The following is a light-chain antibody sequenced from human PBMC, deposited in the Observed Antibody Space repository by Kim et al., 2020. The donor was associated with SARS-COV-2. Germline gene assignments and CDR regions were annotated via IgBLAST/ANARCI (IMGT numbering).Light chain of an antibody. J-gene: IGLJ2*01. CDR2: YDS. CDR3: QVWDSSSVV. Sequence: SVDPGEPARISGGGKNIGSKNVHWYQQKPGQAPVLVIYYDSDRPSGIPERFSGSNSGNTATLTISRVEAGDEADYYGQVWDSSSVVFGGGTQLTVL. V-gene: IGLV3-21*04. CDR1: NIGSKN.